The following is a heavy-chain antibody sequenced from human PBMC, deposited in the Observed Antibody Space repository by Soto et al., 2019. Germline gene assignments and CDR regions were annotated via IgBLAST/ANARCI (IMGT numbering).Heavy chain of an antibody. CDR1: GVTFSKSW. V-gene: IGHV3-7*02. Sequence: GGSLRLSCVASGVTFSKSWMNWVRQAPGKGLEWVANIKEDGSQKYYVDSVKGRFTISTDNAKNTLYLQMNSLRAEDTAVYYCARGYTQFDYCGQGTLVTVSS. CDR3: ARGYTQFDY. CDR2: IKEDGSQK. J-gene: IGHJ4*02. D-gene: IGHD5-18*01.